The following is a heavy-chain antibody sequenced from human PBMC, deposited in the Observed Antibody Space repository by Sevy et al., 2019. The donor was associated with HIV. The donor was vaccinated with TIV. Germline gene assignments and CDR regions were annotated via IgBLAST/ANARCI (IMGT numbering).Heavy chain of an antibody. V-gene: IGHV6-1*01. D-gene: IGHD2-15*01. CDR1: GDSVSSNSAA. CDR2: TYYRSKGYF. CDR3: ARVSGGNYCGPYFDS. Sequence: QSQTISLTCAISGDSVSSNSAAWNWIRQSPSRGLEWLGRTYYRSKGYFNYAESVKSRMTINPDTSKSQFSLQLNSVTPEDTAVDYCARVSGGNYCGPYFDSWGQGILVTVSS. J-gene: IGHJ4*02.